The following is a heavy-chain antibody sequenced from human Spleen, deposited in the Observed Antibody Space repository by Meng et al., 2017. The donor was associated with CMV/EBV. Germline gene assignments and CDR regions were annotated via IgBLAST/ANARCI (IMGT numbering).Heavy chain of an antibody. CDR2: IIPIFGTA. D-gene: IGHD6-19*01. V-gene: IGHV1-69*05. CDR1: GGTFSSYA. CDR3: ASRGYSSGWYQEYYYYGMDV. Sequence: SVKVSCKASGGTFSSYAISWVRQAPGQGLEWMGGIIPIFGTANYAQKFQGRVTITTDESTSTAYMELSSLRSEDTAVYYCASRGYSSGWYQEYYYYGMDVWGQGTTVTVS. J-gene: IGHJ6*02.